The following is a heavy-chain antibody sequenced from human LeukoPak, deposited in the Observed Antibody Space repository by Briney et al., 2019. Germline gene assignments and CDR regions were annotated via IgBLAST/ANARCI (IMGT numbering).Heavy chain of an antibody. CDR2: TYTGGST. J-gene: IGHJ4*02. Sequence: SETLSLTCTVSGGSISSHYWNWIRQPAGKGLEYIGRTYTGGSTNYNPSLKSRVTMSVDTPKNQFPLKLSSVTAADTAVYYCVGGTYYGGDYWGQGTLVTVSS. CDR1: GGSISSHY. CDR3: VGGTYYGGDY. D-gene: IGHD1-26*01. V-gene: IGHV4-4*07.